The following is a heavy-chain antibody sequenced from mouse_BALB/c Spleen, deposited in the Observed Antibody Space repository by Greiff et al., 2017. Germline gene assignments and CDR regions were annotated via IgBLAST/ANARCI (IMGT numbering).Heavy chain of an antibody. CDR3: ARYYYGSSYVGAMDY. CDR2: INPGSGGT. J-gene: IGHJ4*01. V-gene: IGHV1-54*01. Sequence: QVQLKQSGAELVRPGTSVKVSCKASGYAFTNYLIEWVKQRPGQGLEWIGVINPGSGGTNYNEKFKGKATLTADKSSSTAYMQLSSLTSDDSAVYFCARYYYGSSYVGAMDYWGQGTSVTVSS. CDR1: GYAFTNYL. D-gene: IGHD1-1*01.